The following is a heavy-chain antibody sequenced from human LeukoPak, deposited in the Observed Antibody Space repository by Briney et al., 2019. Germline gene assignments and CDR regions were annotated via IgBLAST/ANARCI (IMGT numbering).Heavy chain of an antibody. J-gene: IGHJ3*02. CDR1: GYTFTSSG. CDR3: ARDPRGQLVPKAFDI. V-gene: IGHV1-18*01. D-gene: IGHD6-13*01. Sequence: GASVKVSCKASGYTFTSSGISWVRQAPGQGLEWMGWISTYNDNTNYAQKLQGRVTMTTDTSTSTAYMELRSLRSDDTAVYYCARDPRGQLVPKAFDIWGQGTMVTVSS. CDR2: ISTYNDNT.